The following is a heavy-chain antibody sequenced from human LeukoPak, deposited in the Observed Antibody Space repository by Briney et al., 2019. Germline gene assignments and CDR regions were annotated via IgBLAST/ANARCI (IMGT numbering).Heavy chain of an antibody. CDR1: GFTFSSYA. Sequence: PGGSLRLSCAASGFTFSSYAMSWVRQAPGKGLEWVSAISGSGGSTYYADSVKGRFTISRDNSKNTLYLQMNSLRAEDTAVYYCAKDQASGIAAAGMKDGLDYWGQGTLVTVSS. D-gene: IGHD6-13*01. CDR3: AKDQASGIAAAGMKDGLDY. V-gene: IGHV3-23*01. J-gene: IGHJ4*02. CDR2: ISGSGGST.